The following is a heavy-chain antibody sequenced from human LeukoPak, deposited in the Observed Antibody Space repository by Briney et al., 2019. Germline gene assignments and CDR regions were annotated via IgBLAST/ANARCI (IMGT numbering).Heavy chain of an antibody. V-gene: IGHV3-20*04. J-gene: IGHJ4*02. Sequence: PGGSLRLSCAASGFTFDDYGMSWVRQAPGKRLEWVSGINWNGGSTGYADSVKGRFTISRDNAKNSLYLQMNSLRAEDTALYYCASITIFGVASLWGQGTLVTVSS. CDR2: INWNGGST. CDR3: ASITIFGVASL. CDR1: GFTFDDYG. D-gene: IGHD3-3*01.